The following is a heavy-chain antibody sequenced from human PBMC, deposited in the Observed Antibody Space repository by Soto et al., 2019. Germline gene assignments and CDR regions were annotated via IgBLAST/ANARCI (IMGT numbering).Heavy chain of an antibody. CDR2: TNTSGKT. Sequence: SETLSLISTLSAGSVSSYYWSSIRQPAGKGLQWIRGTNTSGKTNYNPYFKSRVTMSVDTSTNQLSQKLSPVTAADTAVYYCARWHIDHGHVYFDYWGQGTLVTVSS. D-gene: IGHD4-17*01. V-gene: IGHV4-4*07. CDR3: ARWHIDHGHVYFDY. J-gene: IGHJ4*02. CDR1: AGSVSSYY.